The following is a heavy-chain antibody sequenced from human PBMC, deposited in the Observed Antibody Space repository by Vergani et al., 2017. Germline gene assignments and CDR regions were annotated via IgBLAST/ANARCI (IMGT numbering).Heavy chain of an antibody. D-gene: IGHD1-7*01. CDR2: IYWNADQ. CDR1: GFSLNTRGVS. V-gene: IGHV2-5*04. J-gene: IGHJ6*03. CDR3: VYRKTECGTTGCFYPFYYYDYMDV. Sequence: QITLKESGPTLVKPTRTLTLTCTFSGFSLNTRGVSLAWIRQPPGKALDWLALIYWNADQHYSPSLNNRVTITKDTSKNQVVLTMTNMDYVDTGTYYCVYRKTECGTTGCFYPFYYYDYMDVWGKGTTVTVSS.